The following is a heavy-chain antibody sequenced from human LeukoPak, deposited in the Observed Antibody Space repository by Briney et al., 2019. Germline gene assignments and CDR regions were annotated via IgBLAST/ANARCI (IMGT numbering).Heavy chain of an antibody. CDR2: ISGSGGST. D-gene: IGHD1-26*01. CDR3: AKDVRYSGSYRFDY. J-gene: IGHJ4*02. Sequence: GESLRLSCAASGFTFSSYGMSWVRQAPGKGLEWVSAISGSGGSTYYADFVKGRFTISRDNSKNTLYLQMNSLRAEDTAVYYCAKDVRYSGSYRFDYWGQGTLVTVSS. V-gene: IGHV3-23*01. CDR1: GFTFSSYG.